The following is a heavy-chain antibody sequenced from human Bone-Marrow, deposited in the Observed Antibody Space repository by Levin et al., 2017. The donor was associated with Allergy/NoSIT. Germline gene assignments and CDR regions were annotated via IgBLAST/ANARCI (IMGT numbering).Heavy chain of an antibody. J-gene: IGHJ4*02. CDR2: ISYDGSNK. CDR1: GFTFSSYA. V-gene: IGHV3-30-3*01. D-gene: IGHD6-19*01. CDR3: ARGLPEQWLFDY. Sequence: LSLTCAASGFTFSSYAMHWVRQAPGKGLEWVAVISYDGSNKYYADSVKGRFTISRDNSKNTLYLQMNSLRAEDTAVYYCARGLPEQWLFDYWGQGTLVTVSS.